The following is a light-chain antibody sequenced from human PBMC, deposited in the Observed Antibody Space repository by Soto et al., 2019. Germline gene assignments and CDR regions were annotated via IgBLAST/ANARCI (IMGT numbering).Light chain of an antibody. J-gene: IGKJ3*01. CDR2: GAS. CDR1: QSISSY. V-gene: IGKV1-39*01. CDR3: QQSYSTPFT. Sequence: DIQMTQSPSSLSASVGDRVTITCRASQSISSYLNWYQQKPGKAPKLLIYGASSLQSGVPSSFSGSGSGTDFTLTISSLQPEDVATYYCQQSYSTPFTFGPGTKVDIK.